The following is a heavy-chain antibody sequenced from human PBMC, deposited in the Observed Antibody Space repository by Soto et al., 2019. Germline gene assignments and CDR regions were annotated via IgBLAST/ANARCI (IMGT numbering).Heavy chain of an antibody. CDR3: AKRHCSGTSCYHFDY. J-gene: IGHJ4*02. V-gene: IGHV3-23*01. CDR1: GFTFNNYA. CDR2: ISDSGSST. Sequence: GGSLRLSCVASGFTFNNYAMSWVRQAPGKGLEWVSRISDSGSSTYHADSVKGRFTISRDNSKSTLYMQMNSLRAEDTAVYYCAKRHCSGTSCYHFDYWGQGTPVTVSS. D-gene: IGHD2-15*01.